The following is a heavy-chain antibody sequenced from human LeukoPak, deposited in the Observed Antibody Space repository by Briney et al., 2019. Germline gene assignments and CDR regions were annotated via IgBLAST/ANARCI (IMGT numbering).Heavy chain of an antibody. CDR3: AAQGGDFWSGYPNWFDP. J-gene: IGHJ5*02. CDR2: IVVGSGNT. CDR1: GFTFTSSA. Sequence: SVKVSSKASGFTFTSSAMQWVRQARGQRLEWIGWIVVGSGNTNYSQKFQERVTITRDMSTSTAYMELSSLRSEDTAVYYCAAQGGDFWSGYPNWFDPWGQGTLVTVSS. D-gene: IGHD3-3*01. V-gene: IGHV1-58*02.